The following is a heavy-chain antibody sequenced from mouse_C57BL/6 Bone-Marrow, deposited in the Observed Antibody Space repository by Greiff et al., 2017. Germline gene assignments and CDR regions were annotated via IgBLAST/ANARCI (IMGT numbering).Heavy chain of an antibody. Sequence: QVQLKQPGAELVKPGASLKLSCKASGYTFTSYWMHWVKQRPGQGLEWIGMIHPNSGSTNYNEKFKSKATLTVDKSSSTAYMQLSSLTSEDSAVYYCAFDYPYAMDYWGQGTSVTVSS. CDR3: AFDYPYAMDY. V-gene: IGHV1-64*01. CDR1: GYTFTSYW. J-gene: IGHJ4*01. CDR2: IHPNSGST. D-gene: IGHD2-4*01.